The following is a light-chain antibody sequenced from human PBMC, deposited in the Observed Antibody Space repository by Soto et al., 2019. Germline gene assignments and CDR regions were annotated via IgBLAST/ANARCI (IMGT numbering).Light chain of an antibody. CDR1: QSVSSSY. Sequence: EIVLTQSPGTLSLSPGERATLSCRASQSVSSSYLAWYQQKPGQAPRLLIYGASSRATGIPGRFSGSGSGKDFTLTISRLEPEDFAVYYCQQYGSSRTFGQGTKVDI. CDR3: QQYGSSRT. CDR2: GAS. V-gene: IGKV3-20*01. J-gene: IGKJ1*01.